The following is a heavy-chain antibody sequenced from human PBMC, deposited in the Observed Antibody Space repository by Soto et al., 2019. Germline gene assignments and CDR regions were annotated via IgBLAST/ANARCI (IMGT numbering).Heavy chain of an antibody. CDR3: ARVSGSYYYGMDV. D-gene: IGHD1-26*01. CDR2: IYHSGST. Sequence: QVQLQESGPGLVKPSGTLSLTCAVSGGSISSSNWWSWVRQPPGKGLEWIGEIYHSGSTNYNPSLKSRVTISVDKYTNQFSLKLSSVTAADTAVYYCARVSGSYYYGMDVWGQGITVTVSS. V-gene: IGHV4-4*02. CDR1: GGSISSSNW. J-gene: IGHJ6*02.